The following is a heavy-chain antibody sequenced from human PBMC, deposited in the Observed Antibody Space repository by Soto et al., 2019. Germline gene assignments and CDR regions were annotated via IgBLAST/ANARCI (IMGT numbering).Heavy chain of an antibody. CDR3: TRDGDTRNYYSIFDH. Sequence: QVQLVESGGGVVQPGRSLRLSCAASGFTFSNYGIHWVRQAPGKGLEWVAVIWYDGSKKYYADSVKGRLTISRDDSKNTVYLQMDSLRVEDTAVYYCTRDGDTRNYYSIFDHWGQGTLVTVSS. D-gene: IGHD3-22*01. J-gene: IGHJ4*02. V-gene: IGHV3-33*01. CDR2: IWYDGSKK. CDR1: GFTFSNYG.